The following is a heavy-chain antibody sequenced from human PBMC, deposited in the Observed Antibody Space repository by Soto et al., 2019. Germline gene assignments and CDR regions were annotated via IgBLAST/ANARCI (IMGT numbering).Heavy chain of an antibody. CDR2: INRGGST. Sequence: QVQLQQWGAGLLKPSETLSLTCAVYGGSFSGYYWGWIRQPPGKGLEWIGEINRGGSTTYTPSLKSRGTISVDTSKHQFSLKLSSVTAADTAVYYCARGYGSGSYYNGNWGQGTLVTVSS. J-gene: IGHJ4*02. V-gene: IGHV4-34*01. CDR1: GGSFSGYY. CDR3: ARGYGSGSYYNGN. D-gene: IGHD3-10*01.